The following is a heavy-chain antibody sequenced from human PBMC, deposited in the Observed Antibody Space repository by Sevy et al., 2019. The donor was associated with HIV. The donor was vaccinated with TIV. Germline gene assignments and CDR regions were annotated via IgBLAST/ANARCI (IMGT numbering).Heavy chain of an antibody. Sequence: GESLKISCKASGYRFTSYWIAWARQMPGKGLAWMGIIYPGASETRYSPSFQGQVTISADKSISTDYLQWSSLRASDTAMFLCARRGYDTRGDPQYYFDYWGQGTMVSVSS. CDR3: ARRGYDTRGDPQYYFDY. V-gene: IGHV5-51*01. CDR1: GYRFTSYW. CDR2: IYPGASET. D-gene: IGHD3-22*01. J-gene: IGHJ4*02.